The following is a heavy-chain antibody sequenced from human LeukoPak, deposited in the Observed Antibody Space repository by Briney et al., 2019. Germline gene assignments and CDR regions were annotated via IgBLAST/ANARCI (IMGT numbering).Heavy chain of an antibody. CDR3: ARGSYGSGSYWLYY. D-gene: IGHD3-10*01. CDR1: GYTLTSYD. J-gene: IGHJ4*02. V-gene: IGHV1-8*01. CDR2: MNPNSGNT. Sequence: ASVKVSCKASGYTLTSYDINWVRQATGQGLEWMGWMNPNSGNTGYAQKFQGRVTMTRNTSISTAYMELSSLRSEDTAVYYCARGSYGSGSYWLYYWGQGTLVTVSS.